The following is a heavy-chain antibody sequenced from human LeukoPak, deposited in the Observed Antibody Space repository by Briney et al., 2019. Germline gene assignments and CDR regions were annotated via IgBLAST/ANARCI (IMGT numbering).Heavy chain of an antibody. J-gene: IGHJ6*03. CDR3: ARGLTEYSSSFYPFYRGYYYYYMDV. V-gene: IGHV3-23*01. D-gene: IGHD6-6*01. Sequence: PGGSLRLSCAASGFTFSDYYMSWIRQAPGKGLEWVSAISGSGGSTYYADSVKGRFTISRDNSKNTLYLQMNSLRAEDTAVYYCARGLTEYSSSFYPFYRGYYYYYMDVWGKGTTVTVSS. CDR1: GFTFSDYY. CDR2: ISGSGGST.